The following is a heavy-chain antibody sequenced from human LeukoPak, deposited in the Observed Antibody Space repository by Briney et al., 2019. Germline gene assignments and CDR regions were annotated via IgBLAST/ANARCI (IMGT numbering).Heavy chain of an antibody. J-gene: IGHJ3*02. CDR1: GFTFSTFA. CDR3: ARLGRGFHIDAFDI. V-gene: IGHV3-23*01. D-gene: IGHD1-26*01. Sequence: GGSLRLSCVASGFTFSTFAMNWVRQAPGKGLEWVSTISETGRSTYYADSVKGQFTISRDNSKNTLYLQMNSLRAEDTAVYYCARLGRGFHIDAFDIWGQGTMVTVSS. CDR2: ISETGRST.